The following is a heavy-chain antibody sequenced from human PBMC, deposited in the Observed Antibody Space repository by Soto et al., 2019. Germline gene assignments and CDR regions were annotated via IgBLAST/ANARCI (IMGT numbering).Heavy chain of an antibody. Sequence: EVQLVESGGGLVQPGRSLRLSCAASGFTFDDYAMHWVRQPPGKGLEWVSGITWISGSIAYADSVKGRFTISRDNAKRSLYLQMNSLRPEDTALYYCVIDMGLELWNYYYGMDVWGQGTTVTVSS. D-gene: IGHD1-7*01. J-gene: IGHJ6*02. CDR3: VIDMGLELWNYYYGMDV. CDR2: ITWISGSI. V-gene: IGHV3-9*01. CDR1: GFTFDDYA.